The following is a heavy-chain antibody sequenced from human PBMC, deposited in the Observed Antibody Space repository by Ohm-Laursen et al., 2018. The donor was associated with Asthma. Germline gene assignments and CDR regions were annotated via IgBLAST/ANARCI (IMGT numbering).Heavy chain of an antibody. Sequence: GTLSLTCTVSGGSISSGDYYWWGWIRQPPGMGLEWIGSSSYSGSTYYNPPLRSRVTISVDTSKNQFSLKLTSETAADTAVYYCARHSAGPNYWGLGALVTVSS. CDR1: GGSISSGDYY. V-gene: IGHV4-39*01. D-gene: IGHD6-13*01. J-gene: IGHJ4*02. CDR2: SSYSGST. CDR3: ARHSAGPNY.